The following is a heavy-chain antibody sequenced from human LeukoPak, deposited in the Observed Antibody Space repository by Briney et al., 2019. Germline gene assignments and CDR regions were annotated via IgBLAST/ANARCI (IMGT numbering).Heavy chain of an antibody. CDR1: GGPFSSYA. V-gene: IGHV1-69*13. CDR2: IIPIFGTA. J-gene: IGHJ4*02. D-gene: IGHD2-8*01. Sequence: ASVKVSCKASGGPFSSYAISWVRQAPGQGLEWMGGIIPIFGTANYAQKFQGRVTITADESTSTAYMELSSLRSEDTAVYYCARGLNCTNGVCYNDYWGQGTLVTVSS. CDR3: ARGLNCTNGVCYNDY.